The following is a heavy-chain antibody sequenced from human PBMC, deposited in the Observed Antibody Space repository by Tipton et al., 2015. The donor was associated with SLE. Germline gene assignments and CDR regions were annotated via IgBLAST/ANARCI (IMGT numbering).Heavy chain of an antibody. Sequence: TLSLTCTVSGGSFSSYYWSWIRQPPGKGLEWIGNIYYSGSINYNPSLKSRLTISMDTSRSQFSLKLTSVTAADTAVYYCARTPVAVKFRYLDLWGRGTLVIVSS. CDR2: IYYSGSI. D-gene: IGHD6-19*01. CDR3: ARTPVAVKFRYLDL. J-gene: IGHJ2*01. CDR1: GGSFSSYY. V-gene: IGHV4-59*01.